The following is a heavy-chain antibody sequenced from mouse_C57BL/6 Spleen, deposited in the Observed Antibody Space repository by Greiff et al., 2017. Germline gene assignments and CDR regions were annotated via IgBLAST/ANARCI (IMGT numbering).Heavy chain of an antibody. V-gene: IGHV1-54*01. CDR3: ARLYYGSSYPWYFDV. J-gene: IGHJ1*03. Sequence: VQVVESGAELVRPGTSVKVSCKAPGYAFTNYLIEWVKQRPGQGLEWIGVINPGSGGTNYNEKFKGKATLTADKSSSTAYMQLSSLTSEDSAVYFCARLYYGSSYPWYFDVWGTGTTVTVSS. CDR2: INPGSGGT. D-gene: IGHD1-1*01. CDR1: GYAFTNYL.